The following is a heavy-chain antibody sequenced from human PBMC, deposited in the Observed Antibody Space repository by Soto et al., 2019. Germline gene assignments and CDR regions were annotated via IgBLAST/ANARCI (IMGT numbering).Heavy chain of an antibody. D-gene: IGHD6-13*01. Sequence: LRRSGAGCGVTYSSYGRSSFRQAPGKGLEWVSAISGSGGSTYYADSVKGRFTISRDNSKNTLYLQMNSLRAEDTAVYYCAKDGLPYSSSWFDYWGQGTLVTVSS. V-gene: IGHV3-23*01. CDR1: GVTYSSYG. J-gene: IGHJ4*02. CDR3: AKDGLPYSSSWFDY. CDR2: ISGSGGST.